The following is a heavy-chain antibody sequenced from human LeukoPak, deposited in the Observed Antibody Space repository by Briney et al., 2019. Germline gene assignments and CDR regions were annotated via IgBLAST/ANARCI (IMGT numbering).Heavy chain of an antibody. V-gene: IGHV3-30*03. CDR3: ARDHAYYYDSSGHFL. D-gene: IGHD3-22*01. J-gene: IGHJ4*02. Sequence: TGGSLRLSCAASGFTFSSYGMHWVRQAPGKGLEWVAVISYDGSNKYYADSVKGRFTISRDNSKNTLYLQMNSLRAEDTAVYYCARDHAYYYDSSGHFLWGQGTLVTVSS. CDR1: GFTFSSYG. CDR2: ISYDGSNK.